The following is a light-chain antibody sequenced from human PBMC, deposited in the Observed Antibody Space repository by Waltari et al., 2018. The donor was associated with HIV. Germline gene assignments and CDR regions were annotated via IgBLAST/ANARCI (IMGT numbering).Light chain of an antibody. CDR3: QQYYSSPLT. Sequence: DIVTTQSPDSLTVSLGERATINCKSSQSVLYNSNNKNYLAWYQQKPGQPPNLLIYWASTRESGVPDRFSGSGSGTDFTLTISTLQAEDVAVYYCQQYYSSPLTFGGGTKVEIK. J-gene: IGKJ4*01. V-gene: IGKV4-1*01. CDR2: WAS. CDR1: QSVLYNSNNKNY.